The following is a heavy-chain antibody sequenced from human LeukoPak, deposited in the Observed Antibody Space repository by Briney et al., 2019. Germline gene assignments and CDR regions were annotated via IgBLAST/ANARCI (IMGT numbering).Heavy chain of an antibody. D-gene: IGHD3-10*01. CDR1: GGSISSYY. V-gene: IGHV4-4*07. CDR2: IYTSGST. Sequence: PSETLSLTCTVSGGSISSYYWSWIRQPAGKGLEWIGRIYTSGSTNYNPSLKSRVTISVDTSKNQFSLKLSSVTVADTAVYYCARASLYNYYGSGSYYNGLNFDYWGQGTLVTVSS. J-gene: IGHJ4*02. CDR3: ARASLYNYYGSGSYYNGLNFDY.